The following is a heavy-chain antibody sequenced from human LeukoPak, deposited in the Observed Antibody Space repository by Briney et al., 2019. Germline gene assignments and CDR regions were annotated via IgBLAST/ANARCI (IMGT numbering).Heavy chain of an antibody. D-gene: IGHD2-2*01. CDR3: ARARGEYCSSTSCYNWFDP. CDR1: GGSISSSSYY. J-gene: IGHJ5*02. CDR2: IYYSGST. Sequence: SETLSLTCTVSGGSISSSSYYWGWIRHPPGKGPEWFVSIYYSGSTYYNPCLKSRVTISVDTSKNQFSLKLSSVTAADTAVYYCARARGEYCSSTSCYNWFDPWGQGTLVTVSS. V-gene: IGHV4-39*01.